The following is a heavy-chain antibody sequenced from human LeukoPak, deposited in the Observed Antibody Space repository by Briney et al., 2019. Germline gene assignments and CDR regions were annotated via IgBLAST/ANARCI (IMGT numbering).Heavy chain of an antibody. Sequence: ALVKVSCKASGYTFTSYYMHWVRQAPGQGLEWMGIINPSGGSTSYAQKFQGRVTMTRDTSTSTVYMELSSLRSEDTAVYYCARDSGGLYYMDVWGKGTTVTISS. CDR2: INPSGGST. CDR3: ARDSGGLYYMDV. CDR1: GYTFTSYY. J-gene: IGHJ6*03. V-gene: IGHV1-46*01.